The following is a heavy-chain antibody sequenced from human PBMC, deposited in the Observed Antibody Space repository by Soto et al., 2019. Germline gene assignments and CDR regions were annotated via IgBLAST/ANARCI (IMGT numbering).Heavy chain of an antibody. J-gene: IGHJ6*02. Sequence: QLQLQESGPGPVKPSETLSLTCTVSGGSISSSSYYWGWIRQPPGKGLEWIGSIYYSGSTYYNPSLKSRVTISVDTSKNQFSLKLSSVTAADTAVYYCARQDDYDYYGMDVWGQGTTVTVSS. CDR1: GGSISSSSYY. CDR3: ARQDDYDYYGMDV. V-gene: IGHV4-39*01. CDR2: IYYSGST.